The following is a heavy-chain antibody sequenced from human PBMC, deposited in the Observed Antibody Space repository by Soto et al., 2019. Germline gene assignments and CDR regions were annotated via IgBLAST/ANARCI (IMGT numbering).Heavy chain of an antibody. CDR1: GFTFSSYS. CDR2: ISSSSSTI. J-gene: IGHJ4*02. D-gene: IGHD3-10*01. Sequence: EVQLVESGGGLVQPGGSLRLSCAASGFTFSSYSMNWVRQAPGKGLEWVSYISSSSSTIYYADSVKGRFTISRDNAKNSLYLQLNGLRAEDTAVYYCARDMRGYYYGSGSFDYWGQGTLVTVSS. CDR3: ARDMRGYYYGSGSFDY. V-gene: IGHV3-48*01.